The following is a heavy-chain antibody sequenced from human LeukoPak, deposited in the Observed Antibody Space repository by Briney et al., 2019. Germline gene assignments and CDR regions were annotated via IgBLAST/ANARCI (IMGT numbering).Heavy chain of an antibody. CDR1: GGTFSSYA. Sequence: ASVKVSCKAFGGTFSSYAISWVRQAPGQGLEWMGRIIPILGIANYAQKFQGRVTITADKSTSTAYMELRSLRSDDTAVFYCARLYCRSTSCQDYYFDYWGQGTLVTVSS. D-gene: IGHD2-2*01. V-gene: IGHV1-69*04. J-gene: IGHJ4*02. CDR2: IIPILGIA. CDR3: ARLYCRSTSCQDYYFDY.